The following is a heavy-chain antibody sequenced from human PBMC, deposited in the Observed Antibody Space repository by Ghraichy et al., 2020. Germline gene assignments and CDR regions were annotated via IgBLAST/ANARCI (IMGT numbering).Heavy chain of an antibody. J-gene: IGHJ4*02. CDR2: IYSGGST. Sequence: GGSLRLSCAASGFTVSSNYMSWVRQAPGKGLEWVSVIYSGGSTYYADSVKGRFTISRDNSKNTLYLQMNSLRAEDTAVYYCARSRIQLWGWDYWGQGTLVTVSS. V-gene: IGHV3-66*02. D-gene: IGHD5-18*01. CDR3: ARSRIQLWGWDY. CDR1: GFTVSSNY.